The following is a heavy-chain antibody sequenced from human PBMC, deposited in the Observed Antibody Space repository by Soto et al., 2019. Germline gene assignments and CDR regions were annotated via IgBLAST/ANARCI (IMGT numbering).Heavy chain of an antibody. CDR3: ARGMGRYFDL. D-gene: IGHD2-8*01. Sequence: PSETLSLTCTVSGDSIGNFCWSWIRQPAGKGLESIGRLSTSGGTNYSPSLQSRVTMSLDTSKNRFSLRLTSVSAADTAVYFCARGMGRYFDLWGRGTLVTVSS. CDR1: GDSIGNFC. CDR2: LSTSGGT. J-gene: IGHJ2*01. V-gene: IGHV4-4*07.